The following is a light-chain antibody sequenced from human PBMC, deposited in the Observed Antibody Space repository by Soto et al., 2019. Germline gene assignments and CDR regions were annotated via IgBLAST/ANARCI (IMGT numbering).Light chain of an antibody. CDR2: GAS. J-gene: IGKJ5*01. Sequence: DIQMTQSPSSLSASVGDRVTITCRASQGISSFVAWYQQKPGKVPRLLISGASTLQSGVPSRFSGSGSGTDFTLTITSLQPEDVAPYHCQKYSGVLTFGQGPRLEIK. CDR1: QGISSF. V-gene: IGKV1-27*01. CDR3: QKYSGVLT.